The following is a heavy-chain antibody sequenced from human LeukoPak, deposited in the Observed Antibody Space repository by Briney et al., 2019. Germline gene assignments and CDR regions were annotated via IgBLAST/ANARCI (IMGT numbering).Heavy chain of an antibody. CDR3: VREYYDILTGSGGAGYYFDY. CDR2: INPNSGGT. J-gene: IGHJ4*02. D-gene: IGHD3-9*01. CDR1: GYTFTGYY. Sequence: ASVKVSCKASGYTFTGYYMHWVRQAPGQGLEWMGWINPNSGGTNYAQNFQGRVTMTRDTSINTAYMELSRLRSDDAAVYHCVREYYDILTGSGGAGYYFDYWGQGTLVTVSS. V-gene: IGHV1-2*02.